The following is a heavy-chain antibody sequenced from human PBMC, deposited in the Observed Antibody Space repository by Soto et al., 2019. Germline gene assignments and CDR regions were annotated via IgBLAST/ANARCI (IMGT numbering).Heavy chain of an antibody. CDR1: GGTFSSYA. CDR2: IIPIFGTA. D-gene: IGHD6-6*01. V-gene: IGHV1-69*13. J-gene: IGHJ6*02. CDR3: AEKYSSSSSYYYYGMDV. Sequence: SVKVSCKASGGTFSSYAISWVRQAPGQGLEWMGGIIPIFGTANYAQKFQGRVTITADESTSTAYMELSSLRSEDTAVYYCAEKYSSSSSYYYYGMDVWGQGTTVTVSS.